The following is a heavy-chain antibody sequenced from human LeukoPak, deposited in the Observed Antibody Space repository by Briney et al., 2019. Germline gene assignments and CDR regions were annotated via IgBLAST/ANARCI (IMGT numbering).Heavy chain of an antibody. CDR3: ARRYCSSTSCYRNYYYMDV. D-gene: IGHD2-2*01. V-gene: IGHV4-39*07. CDR2: IYYSGST. CDR1: GGSISSSSYY. J-gene: IGHJ6*03. Sequence: TPSETLSLTCTVSGGSISSSSYYWGWIRQPPGKGLEWIGSIYYSGSTYYNPSLKSRVTISVDTSKNQFSLKLSSVTAADTAVYYCARRYCSSTSCYRNYYYMDVWGKGTTVTVSS.